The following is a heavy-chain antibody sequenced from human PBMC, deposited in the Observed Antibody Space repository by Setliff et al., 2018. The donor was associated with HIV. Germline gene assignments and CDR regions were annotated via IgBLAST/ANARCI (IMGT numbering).Heavy chain of an antibody. CDR2: INHSGIT. D-gene: IGHD3-22*01. CDR1: GGSFSGYY. CDR3: ARGNSDYYDSSGYYSPFDY. V-gene: IGHV4-34*01. J-gene: IGHJ4*02. Sequence: PSETLSLTCAVYGGSFSGYYWSWIRQPPGKGLEWIGEINHSGITNYNPSLKSRVTIAVDTSKNQFSLKLSSVTAADTAVYYCARGNSDYYDSSGYYSPFDYWGQGTLVTVSS.